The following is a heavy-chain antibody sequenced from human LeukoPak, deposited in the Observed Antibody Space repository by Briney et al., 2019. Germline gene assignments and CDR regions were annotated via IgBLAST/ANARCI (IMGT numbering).Heavy chain of an antibody. D-gene: IGHD3-22*01. CDR3: TAVPHDSAV. J-gene: IGHJ4*02. CDR2: IKSKTDGGTT. Sequence: GGSLRLSCAASTFAFNNVWMSWFRHAPGKGVEWVGHIKSKTDGGTTDYAAPVQGRFTISRDDSKDRLYLQMNSLKTEDTAVYYCTAVPHDSAVWGQGTLVTVSS. V-gene: IGHV3-15*01. CDR1: TFAFNNVW.